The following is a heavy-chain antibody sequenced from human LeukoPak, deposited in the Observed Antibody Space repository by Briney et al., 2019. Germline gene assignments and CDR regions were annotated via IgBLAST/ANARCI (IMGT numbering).Heavy chain of an antibody. V-gene: IGHV4-61*01. CDR3: ARDGGSYSDIAEYFQH. CDR1: SGSVSSGPYY. CDR2: IYHSGNT. Sequence: PSETLSLTCTVSSGSVSSGPYYWSRIRQPPGKGLEWIGYIYHSGNTNYNPSLKSRVSISVDRPKNQFSLKLTSVTAADTAVYYCARDGGSYSDIAEYFQHWGQGTLVTVSS. J-gene: IGHJ1*01. D-gene: IGHD4-17*01.